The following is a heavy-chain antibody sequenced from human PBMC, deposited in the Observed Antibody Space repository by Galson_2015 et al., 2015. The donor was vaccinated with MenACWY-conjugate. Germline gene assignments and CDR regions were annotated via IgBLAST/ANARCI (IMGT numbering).Heavy chain of an antibody. CDR2: IKQDGSEK. CDR3: ARERWVRGVSFDQ. J-gene: IGHJ4*02. V-gene: IGHV3-7*01. D-gene: IGHD3-10*01. CDR1: GFTFSNFW. Sequence: SLRLSCAASGFTFSNFWMSWVRQAPGKALEWVASIKQDGSEKYLVDSVKGRFTISRDDAENSLFLLMDSLRAEDTAVFYCARERWVRGVSFDQWGQGTLVTVSS.